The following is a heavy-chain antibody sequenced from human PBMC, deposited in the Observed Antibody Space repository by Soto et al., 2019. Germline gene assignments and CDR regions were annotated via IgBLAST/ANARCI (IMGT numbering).Heavy chain of an antibody. CDR1: GGSISTTNW. CDR3: ASGFDSDGLYNGGHP. D-gene: IGHD3-22*01. V-gene: IGHV4-4*02. Sequence: VQLQDSGPGLVKPSGTLSPTCTVSGGSISTTNWWSWVRQSPGKGLEWIGEILHIGSNNYNPSLKSRVTISIDKSKNQFSLRLSSVTAADTAVYYCASGFDSDGLYNGGHPWGQGTLVSVSS. CDR2: ILHIGSN. J-gene: IGHJ5*02.